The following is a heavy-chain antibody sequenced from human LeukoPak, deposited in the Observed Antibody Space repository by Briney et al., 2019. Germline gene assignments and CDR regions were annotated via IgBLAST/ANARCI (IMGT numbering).Heavy chain of an antibody. CDR3: ARDPLSSTWSNYYHAMDV. V-gene: IGHV1-18*01. CDR1: DYSFTSYA. D-gene: IGHD6-19*01. CDR2: ISAYNGNT. J-gene: IGHJ6*02. Sequence: GASVTVSCKASDYSFTSYAINWVRQAPGQGLEWLGWISAYNGNTNYAQKFQDRVTLTTDASTSTAYLELRSLTSDDTAVYYCARDPLSSTWSNYYHAMDVWGPGTTVTVSS.